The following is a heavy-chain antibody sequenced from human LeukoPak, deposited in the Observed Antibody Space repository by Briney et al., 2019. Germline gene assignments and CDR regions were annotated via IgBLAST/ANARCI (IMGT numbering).Heavy chain of an antibody. D-gene: IGHD3-3*01. V-gene: IGHV3-21*01. CDR1: GFTFSSYS. Sequence: GGSLRLSCAASGFTFSSYSMNWVRQAPGKGLEWVSSISSSSSYIYYADSVKGRFTISRDNAKNSLYLQMNSLRAEDTAVYYCARAKVNRRITIFGVVEYNWFDPWGQGTLVTVSS. CDR2: ISSSSSYI. CDR3: ARAKVNRRITIFGVVEYNWFDP. J-gene: IGHJ5*02.